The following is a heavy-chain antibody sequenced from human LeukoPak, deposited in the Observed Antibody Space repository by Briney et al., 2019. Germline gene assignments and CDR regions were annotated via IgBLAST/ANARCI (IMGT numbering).Heavy chain of an antibody. V-gene: IGHV3-21*01. CDR2: ISSSSSSYI. J-gene: IGHJ5*02. CDR3: AREVVAGYYT. D-gene: IGHD3-9*01. CDR1: GFTFSSYS. Sequence: PGGSLRLSCAASGFTFSSYSMNWVSQAPGKGLEWVSSISSSSSSYIYYADSVKGRFTISRDNAKNSQYLQMNSLRAEDTAVYYCAREVVAGYYTWGQGTLVTVSS.